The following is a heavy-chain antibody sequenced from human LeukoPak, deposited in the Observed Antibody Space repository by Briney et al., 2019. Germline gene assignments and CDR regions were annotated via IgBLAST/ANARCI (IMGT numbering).Heavy chain of an antibody. CDR1: GYTLSELS. D-gene: IGHD6-13*01. CDR2: FDSEDGKT. J-gene: IGHJ4*02. Sequence: ASVKVSCKVSGYTLSELSMHWVRQAPGKGLEWMGGFDSEDGKTIYAQEFQARVTMTEDTSTDTAYMELSSLRSEDMAVYYCATRNPNSSSWTLFDYWGQGTLVTVSS. CDR3: ATRNPNSSSWTLFDY. V-gene: IGHV1-24*01.